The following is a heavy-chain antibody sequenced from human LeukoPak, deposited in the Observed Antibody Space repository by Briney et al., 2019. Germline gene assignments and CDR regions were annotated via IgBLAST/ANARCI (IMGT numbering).Heavy chain of an antibody. CDR2: ISSSSSYI. V-gene: IGHV3-21*01. J-gene: IGHJ6*03. D-gene: IGHD3-3*01. CDR1: GFTFSSYS. CDR3: ARGVSIFGVMESYMDV. Sequence: GGSPRLSCAASGFTFSSYSMNWVRQAPGKGLEWVSSISSSSSYIYYADSVKGRFTISRDNAKNSLYLQMNSLRAEDTAVYYCARGVSIFGVMESYMDVWGKGTTVTVSS.